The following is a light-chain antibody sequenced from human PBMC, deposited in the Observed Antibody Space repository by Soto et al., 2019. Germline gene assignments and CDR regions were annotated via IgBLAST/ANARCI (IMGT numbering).Light chain of an antibody. Sequence: QSALTQPRSVSGSPGQSVTISCTGTSSDVGIYNYVSWYQHHPGKAPKLMIYDVSKRPSGVPDRFSGSKSGNTASLTISGLQAEDEADYFCCSYAGSYTYVFGTGTKRTVL. V-gene: IGLV2-11*01. CDR1: SSDVGIYNY. J-gene: IGLJ1*01. CDR3: CSYAGSYTYV. CDR2: DVS.